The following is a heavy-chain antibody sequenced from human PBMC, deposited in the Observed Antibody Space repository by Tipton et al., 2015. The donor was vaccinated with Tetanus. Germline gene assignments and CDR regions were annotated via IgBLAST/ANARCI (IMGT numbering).Heavy chain of an antibody. CDR2: IYQTDST. V-gene: IGHV4-30-2*01. CDR3: VRGRGLGAYSFGFEY. J-gene: IGHJ4*02. Sequence: TLSLTCALSGGLITTGGYSWGWIRQPPGQGLEWLGYIYQTDSTYYNPSVRSRLTLSLRRSKNQVSLKLSSVTAADTAVYYCVRGRGLGAYSFGFEYWGQGALVTVSS. D-gene: IGHD5-12*01. CDR1: GGLITTGGYS.